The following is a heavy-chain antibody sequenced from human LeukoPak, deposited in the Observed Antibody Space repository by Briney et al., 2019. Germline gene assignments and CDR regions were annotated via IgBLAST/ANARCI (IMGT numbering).Heavy chain of an antibody. J-gene: IGHJ5*02. CDR2: IYTSGST. CDR1: GGSISSSSYY. CDR3: ARDQWLNWFDP. Sequence: SETLSLTCTVSGGSISSSSYYWSWIRQPAGKGLEWIGRIYTSGSTNYNPSLKSRVTISVDTSKNQFSLKLSSVTAADTAVYYCARDQWLNWFDPWGQGTLVTVSS. D-gene: IGHD3-22*01. V-gene: IGHV4-61*02.